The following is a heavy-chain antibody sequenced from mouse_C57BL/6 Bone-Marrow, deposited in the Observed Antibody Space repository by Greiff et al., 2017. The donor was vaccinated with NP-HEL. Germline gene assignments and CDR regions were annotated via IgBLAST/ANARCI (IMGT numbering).Heavy chain of an antibody. Sequence: VQLQQSGTVLARPGASVKLSCKASGYTFTSYWMHWVKQRPGRGLEWIGRIDPNSGGTKYNEKFKSKATLTVDKPSSTAYMQLSSLTSEDSAVYYCASGGWLLNFDYWGQGTTLTVSS. CDR1: GYTFTSYW. D-gene: IGHD2-3*01. CDR2: IDPNSGGT. J-gene: IGHJ2*01. CDR3: ASGGWLLNFDY. V-gene: IGHV1-72*01.